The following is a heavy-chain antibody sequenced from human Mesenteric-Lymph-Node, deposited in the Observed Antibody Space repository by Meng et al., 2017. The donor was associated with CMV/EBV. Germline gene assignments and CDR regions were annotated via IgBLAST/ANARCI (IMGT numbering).Heavy chain of an antibody. CDR2: INPSGGTT. D-gene: IGHD2-2*01. J-gene: IGHJ6*02. CDR1: GYTFTSYY. Sequence: ASVKVSCKASGYTFTSYYIHWVRQAPGQGLEWMGIINPSGGTTTYAQKFQGRVTMTRDTSTSTVYMELSRLRSDDTAVYYCAIVVVPASTHFYYYGMDVWGQGTTVTVSS. CDR3: AIVVVPASTHFYYYGMDV. V-gene: IGHV1-46*01.